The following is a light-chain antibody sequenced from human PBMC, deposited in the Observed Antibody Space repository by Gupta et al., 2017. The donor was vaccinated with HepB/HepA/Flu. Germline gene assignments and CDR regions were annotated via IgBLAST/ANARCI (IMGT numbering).Light chain of an antibody. CDR1: QSVSSR. J-gene: IGKJ4*01. CDR2: KAS. V-gene: IGKV1-5*03. CDR3: QQYNSYRRT. Sequence: DNQMTQSPFTLSASVGDRVNTTCRASQSVSSRLAWYQQKPGKAPKLLNYKASSLESGVPSRFSGSGSGTEFTLTISSLQPDDFATYYCQQYNSYRRTFGGGTKVEIK.